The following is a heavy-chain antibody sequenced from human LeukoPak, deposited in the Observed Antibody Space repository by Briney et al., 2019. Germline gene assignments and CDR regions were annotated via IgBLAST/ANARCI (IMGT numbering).Heavy chain of an antibody. J-gene: IGHJ3*02. D-gene: IGHD6-13*01. CDR3: ARDWPSEWQQLPDYDAVDI. V-gene: IGHV3-66*01. CDR1: GFTVSSNY. Sequence: GGSLRLSCAASGFTVSSNYMSWVRQAPGKGLEWVSVIYSGGSTYYADSVKGRFAISRDNSKNTLYLQMNSPRAEDTAVYYCARDWPSEWQQLPDYDAVDIWGQGTVVTVSS. CDR2: IYSGGST.